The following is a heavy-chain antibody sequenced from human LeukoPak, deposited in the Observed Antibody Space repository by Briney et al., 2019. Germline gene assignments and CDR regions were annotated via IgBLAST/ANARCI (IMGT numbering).Heavy chain of an antibody. D-gene: IGHD6-19*01. CDR1: GYTFTSFE. V-gene: IGHV1-8*01. CDR3: ARGVAGGDF. J-gene: IGHJ4*02. CDR2: VNPDSGKT. Sequence: GASVKVSCKASGYTFTSFEINGVRQSTGQGLEWMGWVNPDSGKTAYALKFQDRLIMTTNISLSTVYMELASLKSEDTAVYYCARGVAGGDFWGQGTLVTVSS.